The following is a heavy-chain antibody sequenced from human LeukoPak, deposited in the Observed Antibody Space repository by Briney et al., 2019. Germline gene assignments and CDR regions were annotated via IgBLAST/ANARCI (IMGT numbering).Heavy chain of an antibody. CDR1: GGSFSGYY. D-gene: IGHD5-18*01. CDR2: INHSGST. CDR3: ARGWIQLWLQGVFDY. Sequence: PSETLYLTCAVYGGSFSGYYWSGIRQPPGKGLEWIAEINHSGSTNYNPSLKSRVTISVDTSKNQFSLKLSSVTAADTAVYYCARGWIQLWLQGVFDYGGQGTLVTVSS. V-gene: IGHV4-34*01. J-gene: IGHJ4*02.